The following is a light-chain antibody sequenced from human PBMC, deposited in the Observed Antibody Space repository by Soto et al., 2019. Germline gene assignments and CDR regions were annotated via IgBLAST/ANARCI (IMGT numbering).Light chain of an antibody. CDR3: QQYSSYSG. CDR2: DAS. Sequence: IQLTQSPYTLSGSVGARVTITCLASQTISSWLAWYQQKPGKAPKLLIYDASSLESGVPSRFSGSGSGTEFTLTISSLQPDDFATYYCQQYSSYSGFGQGTKVDIK. J-gene: IGKJ1*01. V-gene: IGKV1-5*01. CDR1: QTISSW.